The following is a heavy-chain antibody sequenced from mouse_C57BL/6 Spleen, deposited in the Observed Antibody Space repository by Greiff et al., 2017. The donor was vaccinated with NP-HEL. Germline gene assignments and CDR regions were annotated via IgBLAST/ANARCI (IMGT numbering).Heavy chain of an antibody. V-gene: IGHV5-17*01. D-gene: IGHD2-2*01. CDR3: ARHGYGYFDY. CDR1: GFTFSDYG. CDR2: ISSGSSTI. J-gene: IGHJ2*01. Sequence: EVKLMESGGGLVKPGGSLKLSCAASGFTFSDYGMHWVRQAPEKGLEWVAYISSGSSTIYYADTVKGRFTISRDNAKNTLFLQMTSLRSEDTAMYYCARHGYGYFDYWSQGTTLTVSS.